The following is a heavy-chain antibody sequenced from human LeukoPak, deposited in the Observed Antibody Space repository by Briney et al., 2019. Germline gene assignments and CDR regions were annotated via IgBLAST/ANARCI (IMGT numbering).Heavy chain of an antibody. CDR2: IHVDSGNT. V-gene: IGHV1-3*03. J-gene: IGHJ4*02. CDR3: ARASYYYEGGFDC. D-gene: IGHD3-22*01. Sequence: ASVKVSCKASGYTFTTYAMHWVRQAPGQRLEWMGWIHVDSGNTKYSQDFQDRITITRDTSASTAYMELSSLRSEDVAVYYCARASYYYEGGFDCWGQGTLVTVSS. CDR1: GYTFTTYA.